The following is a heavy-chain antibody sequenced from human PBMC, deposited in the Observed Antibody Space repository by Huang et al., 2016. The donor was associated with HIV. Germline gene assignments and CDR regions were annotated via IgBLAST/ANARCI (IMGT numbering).Heavy chain of an antibody. CDR1: GFTFSSYS. J-gene: IGHJ4*02. V-gene: IGHV3-21*01. CDR2: ISSSSSYI. Sequence: EVQLVESGGGPVKPGGSLRLSCAASGFTFSSYSMNWVRQAPGKGLEWVASISSSSSYIYYADSVKGRFTISRDNAKNSLYLQMNSLRAEDTAVYYCASEIAAASIDYWGQGTLVTVSS. CDR3: ASEIAAASIDY. D-gene: IGHD6-13*01.